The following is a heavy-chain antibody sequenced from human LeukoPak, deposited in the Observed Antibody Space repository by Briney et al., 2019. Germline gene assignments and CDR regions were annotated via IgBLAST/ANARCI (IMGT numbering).Heavy chain of an antibody. CDR3: AINNESGYSYGDY. D-gene: IGHD5-18*01. Sequence: SVKVSCKASGGTFSSYAISWVRQAPGQGLEWMGGIIPIFGTANYAQKFQGRVTITTDESTSTAYMELSSLRSEDTAVYYCAINNESGYSYGDYWGQGTLVTVSS. V-gene: IGHV1-69*05. J-gene: IGHJ4*02. CDR2: IIPIFGTA. CDR1: GGTFSSYA.